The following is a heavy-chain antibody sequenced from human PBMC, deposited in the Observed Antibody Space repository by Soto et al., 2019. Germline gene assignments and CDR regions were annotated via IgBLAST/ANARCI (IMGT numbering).Heavy chain of an antibody. D-gene: IGHD5-18*01. CDR1: GYTFTTYY. CDR2: INPSGGST. Sequence: QVQLVQSGAEVKKPGASVKVSCETSGYTFTTYYMHWERRAPGQGLEWMGMINPSGGSTSYAQKFQGRVTMTRDTSTRTIYMELSSLRRDDTAIYYCARRAYNYANMDVWGQGTTVTVSS. J-gene: IGHJ6*02. CDR3: ARRAYNYANMDV. V-gene: IGHV1-46*01.